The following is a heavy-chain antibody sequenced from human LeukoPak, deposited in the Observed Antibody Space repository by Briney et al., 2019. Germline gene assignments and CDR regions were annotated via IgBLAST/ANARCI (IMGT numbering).Heavy chain of an antibody. CDR3: ARDAPFGCSGGSCYAFDI. Sequence: SVKVSCKASGGTFSTYAISWVRQAPGQGLEWMGRIIPILGIANHAQKFQGRVTITADKSASTAYMELSSLRSEDTAVYYCARDAPFGCSGGSCYAFDIWGQGTMVTVSS. CDR1: GGTFSTYA. V-gene: IGHV1-69*04. D-gene: IGHD2-15*01. J-gene: IGHJ3*02. CDR2: IIPILGIA.